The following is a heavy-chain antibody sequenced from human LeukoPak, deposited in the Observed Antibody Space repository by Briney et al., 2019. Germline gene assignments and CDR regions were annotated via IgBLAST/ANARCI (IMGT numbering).Heavy chain of an antibody. V-gene: IGHV3-30*18. J-gene: IGHJ4*02. CDR2: ISYDGSNK. D-gene: IGHD5-18*01. CDR1: GFTFSSYG. Sequence: GGSLRLSCAASGFTFSSYGMHWVRQAPGKGLEWVAVISYDGSNKYYADSVKGRFTISRDNSKNTLYLQMNSLRAEDTAVYYCAKEALRGYSYGGFDYWGQGTLVTVSS. CDR3: AKEALRGYSYGGFDY.